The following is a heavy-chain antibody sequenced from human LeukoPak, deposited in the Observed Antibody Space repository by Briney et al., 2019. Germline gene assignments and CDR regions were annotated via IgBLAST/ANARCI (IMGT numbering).Heavy chain of an antibody. D-gene: IGHD3-10*01. V-gene: IGHV3-30*03. CDR2: ITYDGYYK. CDR3: ARDLSPVVRASPVGY. J-gene: IGHJ4*02. Sequence: GGSLRLSCAASGFTFTSYGMHWVRQAPGKGLEWVALITYDGYYKYYSDSVKGRFTISSDTSKNTMYLQMNSLRAEDTAVYYCARDLSPVVRASPVGYWGRGTLVTVSS. CDR1: GFTFTSYG.